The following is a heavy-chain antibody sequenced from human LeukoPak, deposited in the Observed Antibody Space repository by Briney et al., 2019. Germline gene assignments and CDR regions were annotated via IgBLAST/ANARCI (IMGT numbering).Heavy chain of an antibody. CDR1: GGSFSGYY. Sequence: PSETLSLTCAVYGGSFSGYYWSWVRQAPGKGLEWVSVIYSGGSTYYADSVKGRFTISRHNSKNTLYLQMNSLRAEDTAVYYCARGRRSSSWYVDYWGQGTLVTVSS. J-gene: IGHJ4*02. D-gene: IGHD6-13*01. CDR2: IYSGGST. CDR3: ARGRRSSSWYVDY. V-gene: IGHV3-53*04.